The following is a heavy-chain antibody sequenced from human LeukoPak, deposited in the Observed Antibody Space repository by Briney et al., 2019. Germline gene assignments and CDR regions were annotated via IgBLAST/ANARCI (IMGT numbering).Heavy chain of an antibody. Sequence: GASVKVSCKASGYTFTSYYMHWVRQAPGQGLEWMGGIIPIFGTANYAQKFQGRVTITADESTSTAYMELSSLRSEDTAVYYCARDKGSTPPTTRFDPWGQGTLVTVSS. CDR2: IIPIFGTA. J-gene: IGHJ5*02. D-gene: IGHD2-2*01. CDR3: ARDKGSTPPTTRFDP. V-gene: IGHV1-69*13. CDR1: GYTFTSYY.